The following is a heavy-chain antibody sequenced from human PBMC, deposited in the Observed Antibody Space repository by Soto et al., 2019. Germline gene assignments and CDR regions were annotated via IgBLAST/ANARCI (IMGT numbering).Heavy chain of an antibody. J-gene: IGHJ3*02. Sequence: SVQVSCKASGGTFSSYAISWVRQAPGQGLEWMGGIIPIFGTANYAQKFQGRVTITADESTSTAYMELSSLRSEDTAVYYCARAGGSYTGDAFDIWGQGTMVTVSS. D-gene: IGHD1-26*01. CDR3: ARAGGSYTGDAFDI. CDR2: IIPIFGTA. V-gene: IGHV1-69*13. CDR1: GGTFSSYA.